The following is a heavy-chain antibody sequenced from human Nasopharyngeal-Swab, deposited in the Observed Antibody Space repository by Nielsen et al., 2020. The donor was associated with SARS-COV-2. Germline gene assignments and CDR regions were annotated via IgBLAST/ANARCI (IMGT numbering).Heavy chain of an antibody. CDR2: IGGSGGST. J-gene: IGHJ4*02. CDR3: ARSGVIVIGDY. V-gene: IGHV3-23*01. CDR1: GFTFSSHD. D-gene: IGHD3-16*02. Sequence: GGSLRHSCSASGFTFSSHDMSLVRQAPGKGLEWVSTIGGSGGSTNYADSVKGRFTISRDNPENTLYLQMNSLRDEDTAVYYCARSGVIVIGDYWGQGTLVTVSS.